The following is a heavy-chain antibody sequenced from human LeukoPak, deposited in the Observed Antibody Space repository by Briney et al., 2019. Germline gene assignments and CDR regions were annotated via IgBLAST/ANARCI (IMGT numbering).Heavy chain of an antibody. D-gene: IGHD6-6*01. CDR2: ISWNSGSI. CDR3: AKGSIQNAFDI. J-gene: IGHJ3*02. Sequence: GGSLRLSCAASGFTFDDYAMHWVRQAPGKGLEWVSGISWNSGSIGYADSVKGRFTISRDNAKNSLYLQMNSLGAEDTALYYCAKGSIQNAFDIWGQGTMVTVSS. CDR1: GFTFDDYA. V-gene: IGHV3-9*01.